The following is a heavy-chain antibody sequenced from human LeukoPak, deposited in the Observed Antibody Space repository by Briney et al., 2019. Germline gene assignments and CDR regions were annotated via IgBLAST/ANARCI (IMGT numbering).Heavy chain of an antibody. CDR1: GFTFSSYA. D-gene: IGHD4-17*01. CDR2: ISYDGSNK. CDR3: ARENYGDYVISLDY. V-gene: IGHV3-30-3*01. J-gene: IGHJ4*02. Sequence: GGSLRLSCAASGFTFSSYAMHWVRQAPGKGLEWVAVISYDGSNKYYADSVKGRFTISRDNSKNTLYLQMNSLRAEDTAVYYCARENYGDYVISLDYWGQGTLVTVSS.